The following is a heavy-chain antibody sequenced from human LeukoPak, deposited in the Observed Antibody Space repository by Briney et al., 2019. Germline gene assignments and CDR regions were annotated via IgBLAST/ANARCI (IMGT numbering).Heavy chain of an antibody. CDR3: ARATYYYEIPHFDY. CDR2: IYYSGST. Sequence: SETLSLTCTVSGGSISSYYWSWIRQPPGKGLEWIGYIYYSGSTNYNPSLKSRVTISVDTSKNQFSLKLSSVTAADTAVYYCARATYYYEIPHFDYWGQGTLVTVSS. V-gene: IGHV4-59*08. CDR1: GGSISSYY. D-gene: IGHD3-22*01. J-gene: IGHJ4*02.